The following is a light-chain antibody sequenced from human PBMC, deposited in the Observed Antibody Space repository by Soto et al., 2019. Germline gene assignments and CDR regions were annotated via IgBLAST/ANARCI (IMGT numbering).Light chain of an antibody. CDR2: WAS. CDR1: QSVLSSSNNKNS. J-gene: IGKJ3*01. V-gene: IGKV4-1*01. CDR3: QQYYSNPIT. Sequence: DIVMTQSPDSLAVSPGERATINCKSSQSVLSSSNNKNSLAWYQQKPGQPPKLLIYWASTRESGVPDRFSGSGSGTEFTLTISSLQAEDVAVYYCQQYYSNPITFGPGTKVDIK.